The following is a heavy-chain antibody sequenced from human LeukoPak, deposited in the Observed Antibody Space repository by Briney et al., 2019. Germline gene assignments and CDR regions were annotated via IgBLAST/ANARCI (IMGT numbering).Heavy chain of an antibody. J-gene: IGHJ4*02. D-gene: IGHD6-13*01. V-gene: IGHV1-24*01. CDR1: GYTLTELS. CDR3: ALASSSWYGVDY. CDR2: FDPEDGET. Sequence: APVKVSCKVSGYTLTELSMQWVRQAHGKGLAWMGGFDPEDGETIYAQKFQGRVTITADKSTSTAYMELSSLRSEDTAVYYCALASSSWYGVDYWGQGTLVTVSS.